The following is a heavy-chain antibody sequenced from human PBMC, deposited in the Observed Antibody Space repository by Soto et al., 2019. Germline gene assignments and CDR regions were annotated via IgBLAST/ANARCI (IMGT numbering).Heavy chain of an antibody. V-gene: IGHV3-48*01. D-gene: IGHD2-15*01. CDR3: AREYCSGGSCYGDY. J-gene: IGHJ4*02. CDR1: GFTFSSYS. Sequence: PGGSLRLSCAASGFTFSSYSMNWVRQAPGKGLEWVSYISSSSSTIYYADSVKGRFTISRDNAKNSLYLQMNSLRAEDTAVYYCAREYCSGGSCYGDYWGQGTLVTVSS. CDR2: ISSSSSTI.